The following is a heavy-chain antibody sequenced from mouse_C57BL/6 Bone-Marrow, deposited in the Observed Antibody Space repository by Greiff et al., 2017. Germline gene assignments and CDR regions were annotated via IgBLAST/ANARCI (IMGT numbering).Heavy chain of an antibody. J-gene: IGHJ4*01. CDR1: GYAFTNYL. CDR2: ISPGSGGT. Sequence: QVQLQQSGAGLVRPGTSVKVSCKASGYAFTNYLIEWVRQRPGQGLEWIGLISPGSGGTNYNEKFKGKATMTADKSSSTAYMQLSSLTSEDYEVAICERRGGLEYAMDYWGQGTSVTVSS. V-gene: IGHV1-54*01. CDR3: ERRGGLEYAMDY. D-gene: IGHD3-3*01.